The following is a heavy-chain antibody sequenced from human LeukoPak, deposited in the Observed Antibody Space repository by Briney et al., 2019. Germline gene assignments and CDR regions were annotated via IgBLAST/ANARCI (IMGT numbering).Heavy chain of an antibody. CDR3: AKVKGLYYDILTGYYRGDAFDI. CDR1: GFTFSSYA. CDR2: ISGSGGST. J-gene: IGHJ3*02. Sequence: GGSLRLSCAASGFTFSSYAMSWVRQAPGKGLEWFSAISGSGGSTYYADSVKGRFTISRDNSKNTLYLQMNSLRAEDTAVYYCAKVKGLYYDILTGYYRGDAFDIWGQGTMVTVSS. D-gene: IGHD3-9*01. V-gene: IGHV3-23*01.